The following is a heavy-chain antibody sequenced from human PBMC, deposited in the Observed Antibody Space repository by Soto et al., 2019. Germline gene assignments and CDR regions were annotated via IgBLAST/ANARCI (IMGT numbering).Heavy chain of an antibody. J-gene: IGHJ4*02. D-gene: IGHD7-27*01. V-gene: IGHV4-34*01. Sequence: QVQLQQWGAGLLKPSETLSLTCAVYGGSFSGYYWSWIRQPPGKGLEWIGEINHSGSTNYNPSLKSRVTISVDTSKNQFSLELSSVTAAATAVYYCARGWGVFLDYWGQGTLVTVSS. CDR3: ARGWGVFLDY. CDR1: GGSFSGYY. CDR2: INHSGST.